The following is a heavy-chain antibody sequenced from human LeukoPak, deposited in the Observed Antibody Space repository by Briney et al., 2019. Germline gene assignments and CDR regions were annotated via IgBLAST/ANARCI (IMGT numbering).Heavy chain of an antibody. CDR3: ARDRVLDYYDSSGYYPDY. V-gene: IGHV3-21*01. CDR1: GFTFSSYS. D-gene: IGHD3-22*01. Sequence: GGSLRLPCAASGFTFSSYSMNWVRQAPGKGLEWVSSISSSSSYIYYADSVKGRFTISRDNAKNSLYLQMNSLRAEDTAVYYCARDRVLDYYDSSGYYPDYWGQGTLVTVSS. J-gene: IGHJ4*02. CDR2: ISSSSSYI.